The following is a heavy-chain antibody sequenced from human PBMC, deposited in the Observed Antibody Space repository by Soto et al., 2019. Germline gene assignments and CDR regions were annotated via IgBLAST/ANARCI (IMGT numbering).Heavy chain of an antibody. D-gene: IGHD3-10*01. V-gene: IGHV2-26*01. J-gene: IGHJ5*02. CDR3: ARIRVTMVRGNVGFDP. Sequence: QVTLKESGPVLVKPTETLTLTCTVSGFSLSNARMGVSWIRQPPGKALEWLAHIFSNDETSYSTSLKSRLTISNATSKSQVVLTMTNMDPVDTATYYCARIRVTMVRGNVGFDPWGQGTLVTVSS. CDR1: GFSLSNARMG. CDR2: IFSNDET.